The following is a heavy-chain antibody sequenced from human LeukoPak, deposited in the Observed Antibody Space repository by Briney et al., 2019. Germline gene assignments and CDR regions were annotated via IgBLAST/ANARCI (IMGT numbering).Heavy chain of an antibody. CDR2: ISWNSGSI. CDR3: ARDSDCSGGSCSLGDFDY. CDR1: GFTFDDYA. V-gene: IGHV3-9*01. D-gene: IGHD2-15*01. Sequence: GGSLRLSCAASGFTFDDYAMHWVRQAPGKGLEWVSGISWNSGSIGYAESVKGRFTISRDNAKNSLYLQMNSLRAEDTALYYCARDSDCSGGSCSLGDFDYWGQGTLVTVSS. J-gene: IGHJ4*02.